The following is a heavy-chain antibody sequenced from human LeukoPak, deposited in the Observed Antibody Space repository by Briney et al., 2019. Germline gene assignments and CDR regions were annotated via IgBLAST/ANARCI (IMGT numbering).Heavy chain of an antibody. CDR3: ARGQRGYSYGYVYYYYMDV. CDR1: GDTFTSYD. Sequence: ASVKISCKASGDTFTSYDINWVRQATGQGLEWMGWMNPNSGNTGYAQKFQGRVTMPRNTPISTAYMELSSLRSEDTAVYYCARGQRGYSYGYVYYYYMDVWGKGTTVTISS. J-gene: IGHJ6*03. V-gene: IGHV1-8*01. CDR2: MNPNSGNT. D-gene: IGHD5-18*01.